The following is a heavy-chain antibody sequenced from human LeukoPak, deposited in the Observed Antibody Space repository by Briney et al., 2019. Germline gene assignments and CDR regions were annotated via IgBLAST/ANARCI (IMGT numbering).Heavy chain of an antibody. CDR1: GFSFRSYN. J-gene: IGHJ3*02. D-gene: IGHD2-21*02. V-gene: IGHV3-21*01. Sequence: GGSLRLSCAASGFSFRSYNMDWVRQAPGKGLEWVSSISRSSTYMHYADSVKGRFTISRDNGENSLFLQMSSLRAEDTAVYYCARVVVTANPSDAFDIWGQGTVVTVSS. CDR3: ARVVVTANPSDAFDI. CDR2: ISRSSTYM.